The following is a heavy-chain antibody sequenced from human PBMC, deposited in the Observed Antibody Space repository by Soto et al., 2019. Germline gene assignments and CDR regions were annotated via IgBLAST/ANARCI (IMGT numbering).Heavy chain of an antibody. J-gene: IGHJ4*02. Sequence: QVQLQESGPGLVKPSETLSLTCTVSGGSVSSGSYYWSWIRQPPGKGLEWIGYIYYSGSTNYDASLKSRVTISVDTSKNQFALKLSSVTAADTAVYYCARGVVVAATRFDYWGQGTLVTVSS. D-gene: IGHD2-15*01. CDR1: GGSVSSGSYY. CDR2: IYYSGST. V-gene: IGHV4-61*01. CDR3: ARGVVVAATRFDY.